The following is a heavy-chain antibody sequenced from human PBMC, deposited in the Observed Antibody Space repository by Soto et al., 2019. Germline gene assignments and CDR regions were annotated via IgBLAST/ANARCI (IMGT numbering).Heavy chain of an antibody. V-gene: IGHV4-34*01. J-gene: IGHJ6*02. CDR1: GGSFSGYY. D-gene: IGHD2-2*01. Sequence: PSETLSLTCAVYGGSFSGYYWCWIRQPPGKGLEWIGEINHSGSTNYNPSLKSRVTISVDRSKNQFSLKLSSVTAADTAVYYCARVGGYCSSTSCYVTPLYYQYGMDVWGQGTTVSVSS. CDR2: INHSGST. CDR3: ARVGGYCSSTSCYVTPLYYQYGMDV.